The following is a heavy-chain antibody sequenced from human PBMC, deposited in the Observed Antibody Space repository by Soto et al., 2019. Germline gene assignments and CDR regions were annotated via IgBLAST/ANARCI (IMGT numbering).Heavy chain of an antibody. D-gene: IGHD2-15*01. Sequence: GGSLRLSCAASGFTFSSYAMSWVRQAPGKGLEWVSAISGSGGSTYYADSVKGRFTISRDNSKNTLYLQMNSLRAEDTAVYYCAKTGSGGDGYNGRFDYWGQGTLVTVSS. CDR3: AKTGSGGDGYNGRFDY. CDR1: GFTFSSYA. CDR2: ISGSGGST. V-gene: IGHV3-23*01. J-gene: IGHJ4*02.